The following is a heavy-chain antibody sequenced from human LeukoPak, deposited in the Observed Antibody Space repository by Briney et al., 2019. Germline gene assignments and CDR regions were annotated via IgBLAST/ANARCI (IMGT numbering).Heavy chain of an antibody. CDR1: GGSISSSNYY. Sequence: SETLSLTCTVSGGSISSSNYYWGWIRQPPGKGLEWIGSVYYSGTTYYNPSLKSRVTISVDTSKSHFSLRLTSATAADTAVYYCARDRGLWSSSCIDYWGQGTLVTVSS. V-gene: IGHV4-39*07. CDR2: VYYSGTT. CDR3: ARDRGLWSSSCIDY. J-gene: IGHJ4*02. D-gene: IGHD6-13*01.